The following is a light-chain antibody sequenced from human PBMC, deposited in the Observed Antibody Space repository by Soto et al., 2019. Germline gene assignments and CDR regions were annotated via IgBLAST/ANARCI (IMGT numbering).Light chain of an antibody. V-gene: IGLV2-8*01. CDR3: SSYAGSNNYV. J-gene: IGLJ1*01. CDR2: EVS. CDR1: SSDVGGYDY. Sequence: QSALTQPPSASGSPGQSVAISCTGTSSDVGGYDYVSWYQQHPGKAPQLLIYEVSKRPSGVPDRFSGAKSGNTASLTVSGLQAEDEADYYCSSYAGSNNYVFGTGTKFAVL.